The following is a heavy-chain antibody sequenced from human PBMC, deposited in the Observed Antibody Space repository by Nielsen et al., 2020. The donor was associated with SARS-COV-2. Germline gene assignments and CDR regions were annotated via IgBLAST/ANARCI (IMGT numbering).Heavy chain of an antibody. CDR2: INPGGGST. CDR3: AREGYCSSTSCYNNNWFDP. CDR1: GYTFTSYY. J-gene: IGHJ5*02. D-gene: IGHD2-2*02. V-gene: IGHV1-46*01. Sequence: ASVKVSCKASGYTFTSYYMHWVRQAPGQGLEWMGIINPGGGSTSYAQKFQGRVTMTRDTSTSTVYMELSSLRSEDTAVYYCAREGYCSSTSCYNNNWFDPWGQGTLVTVSS.